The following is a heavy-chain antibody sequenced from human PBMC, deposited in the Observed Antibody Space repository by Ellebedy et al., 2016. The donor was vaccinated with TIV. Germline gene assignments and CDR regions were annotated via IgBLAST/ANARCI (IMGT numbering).Heavy chain of an antibody. CDR2: IKSKTDGGTT. Sequence: GESLKISCAASGFTFSNAWMSWVRQAPGKGLEWVGRIKSKTDGGTTDYAAPVKGRFTISRDDSKNTLYLQMNSLKTEDTAVYYCTTDSPQVGVYVEPFDYWGQGTLVTVSS. CDR3: TTDSPQVGVYVEPFDY. D-gene: IGHD5/OR15-5a*01. J-gene: IGHJ4*02. CDR1: GFTFSNAW. V-gene: IGHV3-15*01.